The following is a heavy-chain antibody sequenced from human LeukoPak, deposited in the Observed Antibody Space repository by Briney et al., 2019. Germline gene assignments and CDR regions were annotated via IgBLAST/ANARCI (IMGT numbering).Heavy chain of an antibody. D-gene: IGHD2-15*01. CDR3: ARDVGPY. CDR1: GFTFSGSA. V-gene: IGHV3-48*01. Sequence: GGSLKLSCAASGFTFSGSAMHWVRQASGKGLEWVSYISSSSSTIYYADSVKGRFTISRDNAKNSLYLQMNSLRAEDTAVYYCARDVGPYWGQGTLVTVSS. J-gene: IGHJ4*02. CDR2: ISSSSSTI.